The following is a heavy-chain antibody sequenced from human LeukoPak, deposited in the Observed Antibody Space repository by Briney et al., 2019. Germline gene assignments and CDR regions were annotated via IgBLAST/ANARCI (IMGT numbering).Heavy chain of an antibody. D-gene: IGHD3-10*01. CDR2: MNPNSGNT. V-gene: IGHV1-8*01. J-gene: IGHJ6*03. CDR3: ARAKKGWFYMDV. CDR1: GYTFTSYD. Sequence: ASVKVSCKASGYTFTSYDINWVRQATGQGLEWMGWMNPNSGNTGYAQKFQGRVTMTRNTSISTAYMELSSLRSEDTAVYYCARAKKGWFYMDVWGKGTTVTVSS.